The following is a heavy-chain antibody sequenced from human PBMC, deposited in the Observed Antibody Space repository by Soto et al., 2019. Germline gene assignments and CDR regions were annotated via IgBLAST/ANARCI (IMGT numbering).Heavy chain of an antibody. D-gene: IGHD1-1*01. J-gene: IGHJ6*02. CDR1: GFTFSSYG. Sequence: PGGSLRLSCAASGFTFSSYGMHWVRQAPGKGLEWVAVISYDGSNKYYADSVKGRFTISRDNSKNTLYLQMNSLRAEDTAVYYCAKGTEVPHYYYGMDVWGQGTTVTVSS. CDR2: ISYDGSNK. CDR3: AKGTEVPHYYYGMDV. V-gene: IGHV3-30*18.